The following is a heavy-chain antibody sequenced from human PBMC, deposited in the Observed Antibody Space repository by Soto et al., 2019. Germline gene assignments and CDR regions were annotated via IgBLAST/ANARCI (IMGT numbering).Heavy chain of an antibody. D-gene: IGHD5-18*01. CDR1: GGSISSGGYY. Sequence: SETLSLTCTVSGGSISSGGYYWSWIRQHPGKGLEWIGYIDDSGSTYYNPALKRRATISEDTTNNQFSLKMSSRAAADTVYYCCARDDTGDHDAFDIWGQGTMVTVSS. V-gene: IGHV4-31*03. CDR3: ARDDTGDHDAFDI. CDR2: IDDSGST. J-gene: IGHJ3*02.